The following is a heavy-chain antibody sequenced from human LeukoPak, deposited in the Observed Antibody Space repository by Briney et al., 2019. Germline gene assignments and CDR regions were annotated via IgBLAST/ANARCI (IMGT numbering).Heavy chain of an antibody. Sequence: SVKVSCKASGGTFSSYAISWMRQAPGQGLEWMGGIIPIFGTPNYAQKFQGRVTITADESTSTAYMELSSLRSEDTAVYYCAGDRRGSYYPDYWGQGTLVTVSS. CDR1: GGTFSSYA. CDR3: AGDRRGSYYPDY. D-gene: IGHD1-26*01. CDR2: IIPIFGTP. J-gene: IGHJ4*02. V-gene: IGHV1-69*13.